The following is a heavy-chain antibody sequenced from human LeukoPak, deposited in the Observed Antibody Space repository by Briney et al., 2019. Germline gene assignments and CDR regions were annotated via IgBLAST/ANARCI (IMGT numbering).Heavy chain of an antibody. J-gene: IGHJ5*02. CDR2: INHSGST. CDR1: GGSFSGYY. D-gene: IGHD2-15*01. Sequence: SETLSLTCAVYGGSFSGYYWSWIRQPPGKGLEWIGEINHSGSTNYNPSLKSRVTISVDTSKNQFSLKLSSVTAAGTAVYYCAKNKGYCSGGSCYWFDPWGQGTLVTVSS. V-gene: IGHV4-34*01. CDR3: AKNKGYCSGGSCYWFDP.